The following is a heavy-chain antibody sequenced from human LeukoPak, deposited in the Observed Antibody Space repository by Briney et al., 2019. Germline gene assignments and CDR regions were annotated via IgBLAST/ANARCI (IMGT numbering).Heavy chain of an antibody. D-gene: IGHD2-8*01. CDR2: ISGSGGST. CDR1: GFTFSSYA. J-gene: IGHJ4*02. Sequence: GSLRLSCAASGFTFSSYAMSWVRQAPGKGLEWVSAISGSGGSTYYADSVKGRFTISRDNSKDTLYLQMNSLRTEDTAVYYCARGTRGYTYAIEYWGQGTLVTVSS. CDR3: ARGTRGYTYAIEY. V-gene: IGHV3-23*01.